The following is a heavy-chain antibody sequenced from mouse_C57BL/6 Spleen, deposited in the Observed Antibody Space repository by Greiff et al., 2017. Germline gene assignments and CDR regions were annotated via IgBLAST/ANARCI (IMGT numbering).Heavy chain of an antibody. V-gene: IGHV1-81*01. J-gene: IGHJ4*01. D-gene: IGHD2-5*01. CDR1: GYTFTSYG. Sequence: QVQLQQSGAELARPGASVKLSCKASGYTFTSYGISWVKQRTGQGLEWIGEIYPRSGNTYYNEKFKGKATLTADKSSSTAYMELRSLTSEDSAVXFCARSRDSNYGAMDYWGQGTSVTVSS. CDR2: IYPRSGNT. CDR3: ARSRDSNYGAMDY.